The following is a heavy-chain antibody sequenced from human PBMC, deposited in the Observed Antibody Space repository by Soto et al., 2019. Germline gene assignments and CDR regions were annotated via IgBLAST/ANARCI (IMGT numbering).Heavy chain of an antibody. CDR2: ISYDGSNK. Sequence: QVQLVESGGGVVQPGRSLRLSCAASGFTFSSYGMHWVRQAPGKGLEWVAVISYDGSNKYYADSVKGRFTISRDNSKNTLYLQMNSLKAEDTAVYYCAKDRNRGIAVAAFDYWGQGTLVTVSS. D-gene: IGHD6-19*01. J-gene: IGHJ4*02. CDR3: AKDRNRGIAVAAFDY. CDR1: GFTFSSYG. V-gene: IGHV3-30*18.